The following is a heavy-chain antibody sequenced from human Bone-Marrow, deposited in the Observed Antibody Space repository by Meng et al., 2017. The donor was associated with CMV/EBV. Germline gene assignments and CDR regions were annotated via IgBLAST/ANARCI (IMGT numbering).Heavy chain of an antibody. CDR1: GGTFSSYA. CDR2: IIPIFGTA. D-gene: IGHD3-16*01. V-gene: IGHV1-69*05. J-gene: IGHJ4*02. Sequence: SVKVSCKASGGTFSSYAISWVRQAPGQGLEWMGGIIPIFGTANYAQKLQGRVTMTTDTSTSTAYMELRSLRSDDTAVYYCARDVWVGPLGYWGQGTLVTVSS. CDR3: ARDVWVGPLGY.